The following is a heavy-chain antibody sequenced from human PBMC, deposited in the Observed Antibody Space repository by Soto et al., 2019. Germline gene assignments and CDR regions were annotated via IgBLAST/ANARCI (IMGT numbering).Heavy chain of an antibody. CDR3: ARDLGGPDY. CDR1: GFSLSPYW. CDR2: LSSDGFGA. J-gene: IGHJ4*02. D-gene: IGHD3-16*01. V-gene: IGHV3-74*03. Sequence: GGSLRLSCAASGFSLSPYWMHWVRQVPGRGLEWVARLSSDGFGAAYADSVKGRFFISRDIARNTLSLQMNSLRADGTAVYYCARDLGGPDYWGRGTSVTVPS.